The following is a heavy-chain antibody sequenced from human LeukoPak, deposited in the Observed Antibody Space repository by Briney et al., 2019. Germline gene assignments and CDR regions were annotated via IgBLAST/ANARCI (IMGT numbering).Heavy chain of an antibody. Sequence: SETLSLTCTVSGGSISSYYWSWIRQPPGKGLEWIGYIYYSGSTNYNPSLKSRVTISVDTSKNQFSLKLSSVTAADTAVYYCASSAELELLYHWGQGTLVTVSS. CDR1: GGSISSYY. D-gene: IGHD1-7*01. V-gene: IGHV4-59*08. CDR2: IYYSGST. CDR3: ASSAELELLYH. J-gene: IGHJ5*02.